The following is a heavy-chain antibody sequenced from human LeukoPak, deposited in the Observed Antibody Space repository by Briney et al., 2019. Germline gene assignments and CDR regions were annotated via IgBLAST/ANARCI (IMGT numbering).Heavy chain of an antibody. J-gene: IGHJ4*02. V-gene: IGHV4-59*01. CDR3: ASNYYDSSGNY. CDR2: IYYSGST. D-gene: IGHD3-22*01. Sequence: PSETLSLTCTVSGGSISSYYWSWLRQPPGKGLEWIGYIYYSGSTNYNPSLKSRVTISVDTSKNQFSLKLSSVTAADTAVYYCASNYYDSSGNYWGQGTLVTVSS. CDR1: GGSISSYY.